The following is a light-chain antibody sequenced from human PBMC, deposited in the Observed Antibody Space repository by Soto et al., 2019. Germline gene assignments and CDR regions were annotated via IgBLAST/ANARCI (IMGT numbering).Light chain of an antibody. CDR2: AAS. CDR1: QTISYY. Sequence: DIEMTQSPASLSASVGDSVTITCRASQTISYYVNWYQKKPGKAPRLLIYAASSLQSGVPSRFSGSGSGTDFTLTIFSLQPEDFATYYCQENYQIAWTFGQGTTV. CDR3: QENYQIAWT. V-gene: IGKV1-39*01. J-gene: IGKJ1*01.